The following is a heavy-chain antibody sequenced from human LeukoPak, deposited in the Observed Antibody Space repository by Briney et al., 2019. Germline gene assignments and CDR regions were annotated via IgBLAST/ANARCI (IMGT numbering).Heavy chain of an antibody. Sequence: PGGSLRLSCAAPGFTFSSYSMNWVRQAPGKGLEWVSRINTDGSSTDYADSVKGRFTVSRDNAKSTLYLQMNSLRAEDTAVYYCAREEEGDAFDIWGQGTMVTVSS. CDR1: GFTFSSYS. CDR3: AREEEGDAFDI. V-gene: IGHV3-74*01. CDR2: INTDGSST. J-gene: IGHJ3*02.